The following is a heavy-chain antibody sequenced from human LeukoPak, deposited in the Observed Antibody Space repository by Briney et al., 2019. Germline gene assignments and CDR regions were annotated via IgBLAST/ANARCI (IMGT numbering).Heavy chain of an antibody. CDR1: GFTFSNYA. CDR3: AKDAGSRSHNDY. Sequence: PGGSLRLSCAASGFTFSNYAMNWVRQAPGKGLEWVSTITSSGGSTYYADSVKGRFTISRDNSKNTLYLQMNSLRAEDTAVYYCAKDAGSRSHNDYWGQGTLVTVSS. D-gene: IGHD1-26*01. V-gene: IGHV3-23*01. J-gene: IGHJ4*02. CDR2: ITSSGGST.